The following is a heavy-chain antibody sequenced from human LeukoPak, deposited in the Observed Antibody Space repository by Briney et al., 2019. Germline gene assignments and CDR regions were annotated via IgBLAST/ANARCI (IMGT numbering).Heavy chain of an antibody. D-gene: IGHD6-19*01. CDR2: IIPIFGTA. CDR1: GGTFSSYA. J-gene: IGHJ4*02. V-gene: IGHV1-69*06. Sequence: GASVKVSCKASGGTFSSYAISWVRQAPGQGLEWMGGIIPIFGTANYAQKLQGRVTITADKSTSTAYMELSSLRSEDTAVYYCARVKQWPGHLDYWGQGTLVTVSS. CDR3: ARVKQWPGHLDY.